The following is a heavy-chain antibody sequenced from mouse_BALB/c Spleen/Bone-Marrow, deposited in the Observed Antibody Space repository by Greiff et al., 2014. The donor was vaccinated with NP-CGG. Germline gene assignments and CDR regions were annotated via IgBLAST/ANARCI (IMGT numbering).Heavy chain of an antibody. CDR2: ISSSGSYT. Sequence: VQLKESGGGIAKPGGSLQLSCAASGFTFSTYAMSWVRQTPEKRLEWVATISSSGSYTYYPDSVKGRFTISRDNAKNTLYLQMSSLRSEDTAMFYCSRLRMITTYFDVWGAGTTVTVSS. CDR1: GFTFSTYA. V-gene: IGHV5-9-3*01. J-gene: IGHJ1*01. D-gene: IGHD2-4*01. CDR3: SRLRMITTYFDV.